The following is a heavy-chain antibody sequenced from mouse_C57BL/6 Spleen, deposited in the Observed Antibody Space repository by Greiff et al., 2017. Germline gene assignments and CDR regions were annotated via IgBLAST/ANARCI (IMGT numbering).Heavy chain of an antibody. V-gene: IGHV1-47*01. J-gene: IGHJ3*01. CDR2: FHPYNDDT. Sequence: VQLQQSGAELVKPGASVKMSCKASGYTFTTYPIEWMKQNHGKSLEWIGNFHPYNDDTKYNEKFKGKATLTVEKSSSTVYLELSRLTSDDSAVYYGARGYDYDGAGFAYWGQGTLVTVSA. CDR1: GYTFTTYP. CDR3: ARGYDYDGAGFAY. D-gene: IGHD2-4*01.